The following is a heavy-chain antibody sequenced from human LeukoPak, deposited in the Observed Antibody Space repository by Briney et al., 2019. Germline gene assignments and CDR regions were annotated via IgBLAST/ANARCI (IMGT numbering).Heavy chain of an antibody. CDR3: ARSGSGWYGKRGLSDY. J-gene: IGHJ4*02. Sequence: GASVKVSCKASGYTFTSYGISWVRQAPGQGLEWMGWINPNSGGTNYAQKFQGRVTMTRDTSISTAYMELSRLRSDDTAVYYCARSGSGWYGKRGLSDYWGQGTLVTVSS. D-gene: IGHD6-19*01. CDR1: GYTFTSYG. V-gene: IGHV1-2*02. CDR2: INPNSGGT.